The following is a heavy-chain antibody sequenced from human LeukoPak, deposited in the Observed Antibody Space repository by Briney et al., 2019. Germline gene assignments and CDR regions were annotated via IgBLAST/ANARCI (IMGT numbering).Heavy chain of an antibody. CDR1: GGSVNSGSYY. Sequence: SSETLSLTCTVSGGSVNSGSYYWNWIRQPPGKGLEWIGYIYYSGSTNYNPSLKSRVTISVDTSKNQFSLKLSSVTAADTAVYYCARAAYSGSYHSDYWGQGTLVTVSS. D-gene: IGHD1-26*01. CDR2: IYYSGST. CDR3: ARAAYSGSYHSDY. V-gene: IGHV4-61*01. J-gene: IGHJ4*02.